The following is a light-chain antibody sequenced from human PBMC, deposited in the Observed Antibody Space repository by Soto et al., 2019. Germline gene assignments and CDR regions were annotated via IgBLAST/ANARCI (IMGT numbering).Light chain of an antibody. Sequence: QSALTQPASVSGSPGQSITISCTGTSSDVGGYNYVSWYQQHPGKAPKLMIYEVSKRPSGVSNRFSGSKSGNTASLTISGLQAEDEADYYCSSYTSSSHVVFGGGTKLTVL. CDR1: SSDVGGYNY. CDR2: EVS. CDR3: SSYTSSSHVV. J-gene: IGLJ2*01. V-gene: IGLV2-14*01.